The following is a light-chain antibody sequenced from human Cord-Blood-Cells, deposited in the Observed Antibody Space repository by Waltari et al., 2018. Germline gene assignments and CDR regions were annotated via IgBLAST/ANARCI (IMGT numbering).Light chain of an antibody. Sequence: DIVMTQSPDSLAVSLGERATINCKSSQSVLYSSNNKNYLAWYQQKPGQRPKLLIYWASTRESGVPDRFSGSGSGTDFTLTISSLKAEDVAVYYCQQYYSTPWTFGQGTKVEIK. J-gene: IGKJ1*01. CDR1: QSVLYSSNNKNY. CDR2: WAS. CDR3: QQYYSTPWT. V-gene: IGKV4-1*01.